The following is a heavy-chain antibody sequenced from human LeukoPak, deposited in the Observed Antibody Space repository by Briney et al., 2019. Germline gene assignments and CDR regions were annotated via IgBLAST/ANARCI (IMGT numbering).Heavy chain of an antibody. J-gene: IGHJ4*02. CDR2: INPNSGGT. Sequence: ASVKVSCKASGYTFTGYYMHWVRQAPGQGLEWMGWINPNSGGTNYAQKFQGRVTMTRDTSISTAYMELSRLRSDDTAVYYCARGYSSGWYQGEYFDYWGQGTLVTVSS. D-gene: IGHD6-19*01. V-gene: IGHV1-2*02. CDR1: GYTFTGYY. CDR3: ARGYSSGWYQGEYFDY.